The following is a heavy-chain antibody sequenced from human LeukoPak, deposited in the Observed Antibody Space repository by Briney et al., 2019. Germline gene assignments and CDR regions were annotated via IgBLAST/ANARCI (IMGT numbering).Heavy chain of an antibody. V-gene: IGHV3-33*01. CDR1: GFTFRSYG. CDR3: ARGGLQWELLSWFDL. D-gene: IGHD1-26*01. J-gene: IGHJ5*02. Sequence: GGSLRLSCAASGFTFRSYGMHWVRQAPGKGLEWVAVIWYDGSNKYYADSVKGRFTISRDNSENTLYLQMNSLRAEDTAVYYCARGGLQWELLSWFDLWGQGTLVTVSS. CDR2: IWYDGSNK.